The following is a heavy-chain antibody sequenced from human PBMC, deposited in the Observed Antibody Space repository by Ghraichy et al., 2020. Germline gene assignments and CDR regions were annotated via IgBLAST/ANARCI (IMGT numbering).Heavy chain of an antibody. CDR1: GFTFSSYA. D-gene: IGHD3-10*01. V-gene: IGHV3-23*01. CDR3: AKEPYYYGSGSYYKEYYFDY. J-gene: IGHJ4*02. CDR2: ISGSGGST. Sequence: GGSLRLSCAASGFTFSSYAMSWVRQAPGKGLEWVSAISGSGGSTYYADSVKGRFTISRDNSKNTLYLQMNSLRAEDTAVYYCAKEPYYYGSGSYYKEYYFDYWGQGTLVTVSS.